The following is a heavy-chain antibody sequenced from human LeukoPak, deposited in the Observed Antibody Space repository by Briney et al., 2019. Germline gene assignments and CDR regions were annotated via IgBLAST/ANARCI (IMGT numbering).Heavy chain of an antibody. V-gene: IGHV3-7*01. D-gene: IGHD3/OR15-3a*01. Sequence: QPGGCLRLSCAASGFTFSGYWMSWVRQAPGKGLEWVANIKQDGSEKYYVDSMKGRFTISRDNAKNSLYLQMNSLRAEDTAIYYCARAQWTAFDYYYYMDVWGKGTTVTVSS. CDR1: GFTFSGYW. J-gene: IGHJ6*03. CDR3: ARAQWTAFDYYYYMDV. CDR2: IKQDGSEK.